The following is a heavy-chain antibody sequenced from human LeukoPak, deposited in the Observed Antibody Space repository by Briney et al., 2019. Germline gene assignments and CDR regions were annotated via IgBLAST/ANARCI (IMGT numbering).Heavy chain of an antibody. D-gene: IGHD6-19*01. Sequence: PSETLSLTCAVYGGSFSGYHWTWIRQSPGKGLEWIGDINPSGSTYYNPSLKSRLTISVDTSKNQFSLKLRSVTAADTAVYYCANVAVAGYFDYWGQGTLVTVSS. J-gene: IGHJ4*02. CDR1: GGSFSGYH. V-gene: IGHV4-34*01. CDR3: ANVAVAGYFDY. CDR2: INPSGST.